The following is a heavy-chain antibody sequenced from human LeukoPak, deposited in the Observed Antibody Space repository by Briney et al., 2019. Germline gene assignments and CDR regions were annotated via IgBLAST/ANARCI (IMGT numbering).Heavy chain of an antibody. V-gene: IGHV3-15*07. D-gene: IGHD2-21*01. CDR2: IKPKTDGETT. CDR1: GFTFSNAY. CDR3: ITPLPYSAQ. Sequence: GGSLRLSCAASGFTFSNAYMNWVRQAPGKGLEWVGRIKPKTDGETTEYAAPVKGRFSISRDDSKNMLYLQVNSLKTEDTAVYYCITPLPYSAQGGQGTLVTVSS. J-gene: IGHJ4*02.